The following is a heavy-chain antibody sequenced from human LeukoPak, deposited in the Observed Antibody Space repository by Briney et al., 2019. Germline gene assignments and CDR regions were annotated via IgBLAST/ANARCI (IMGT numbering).Heavy chain of an antibody. CDR2: IGPTGSDR. CDR3: ATETNGRHYDY. V-gene: IGHV3-21*06. CDR1: GLTFSTSG. J-gene: IGHJ4*02. D-gene: IGHD1-14*01. Sequence: GGSLRLSCPASGLTFSTSGFNWVRQAPGKGLEWVASIGPTGSDRYHADSIKCRFTISRDNANNFLYLQMNSLRAEDTAVYYCATETNGRHYDYWGQGTLLTVSS.